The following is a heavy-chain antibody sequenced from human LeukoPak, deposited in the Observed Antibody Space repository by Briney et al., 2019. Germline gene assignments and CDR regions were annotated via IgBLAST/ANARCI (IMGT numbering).Heavy chain of an antibody. Sequence: ASEKVSCKASGYKFTSYGITWVRQAPGRGLEWMGWISADNGITNYAQKVQGRVTMTTDTSTTTAYMELRSLRSDDTAVYFCARDKQYYDSSGPDFWGQGALVTVSS. CDR1: GYKFTSYG. CDR3: ARDKQYYDSSGPDF. J-gene: IGHJ4*02. D-gene: IGHD3-22*01. CDR2: ISADNGIT. V-gene: IGHV1-18*01.